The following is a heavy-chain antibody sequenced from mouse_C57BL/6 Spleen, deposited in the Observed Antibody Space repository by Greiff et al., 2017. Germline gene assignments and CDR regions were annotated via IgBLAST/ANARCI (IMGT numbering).Heavy chain of an antibody. CDR3: EGDYDWFAY. D-gene: IGHD2-4*01. V-gene: IGHV1-82*01. Sequence: VKLQESGPELVKPGASVKISCKASGYAFSSSWMNWVKQRPGKGLEWIGRIYPGDGDTNYNGKFKGKATLTADKSSSTAYMQLSSLTSEDSAVYFCEGDYDWFAYWGQGTLVTVSA. CDR1: GYAFSSSW. J-gene: IGHJ3*01. CDR2: IYPGDGDT.